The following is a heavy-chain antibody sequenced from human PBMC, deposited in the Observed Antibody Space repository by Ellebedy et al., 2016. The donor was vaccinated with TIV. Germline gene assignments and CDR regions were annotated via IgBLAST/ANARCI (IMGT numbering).Heavy chain of an antibody. V-gene: IGHV3-11*01. CDR1: GLTFSDYY. CDR2: ISSRGTTI. Sequence: GGSLRLSXAASGLTFSDYYFNWIRQAPGKGLEWVSYISSRGTTIYYAGSVKGRFTISRDNAKNSLYLQINSLRPEDTAVYYCARRSYVPLVGNYYFMDVWGKGTTVTVSS. CDR3: ARRSYVPLVGNYYFMDV. D-gene: IGHD3-10*01. J-gene: IGHJ6*03.